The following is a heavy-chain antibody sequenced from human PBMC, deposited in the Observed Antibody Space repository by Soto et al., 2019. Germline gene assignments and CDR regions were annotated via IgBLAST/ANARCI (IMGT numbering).Heavy chain of an antibody. D-gene: IGHD3-10*01. CDR2: MNPDSGNT. CDR3: ARSVGGSNVNFDY. V-gene: IGHV1-8*01. J-gene: IGHJ4*02. CDR1: GYTFTSYD. Sequence: QVQLVQSGAEVRTPGASVKVSCKASGYTFTSYDINWVRQATGQGPEWMGWMNPDSGNTGYVQKFQGRVTMTRNTAIRTANMELSTRRSEDTAVYYCARSVGGSNVNFDYWGQGTLVTVSS.